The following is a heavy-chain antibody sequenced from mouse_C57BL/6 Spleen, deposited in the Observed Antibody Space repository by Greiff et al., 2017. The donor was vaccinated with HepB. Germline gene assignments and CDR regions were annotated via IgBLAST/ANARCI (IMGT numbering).Heavy chain of an antibody. CDR1: GFTFTDYY. D-gene: IGHD1-1*01. J-gene: IGHJ1*03. Sequence: EVKVEESGGGLVQPGGSLSLSCAASGFTFTDYYMSWVRQPPGKALEWLGFIRNKANGYTTEYSASVKGRFTISRDNSQSILYLQMNALRAEDSATYYCARSYYYGSSYRYFDVWGTGTTVTVSS. CDR3: ARSYYYGSSYRYFDV. CDR2: IRNKANGYTT. V-gene: IGHV7-3*01.